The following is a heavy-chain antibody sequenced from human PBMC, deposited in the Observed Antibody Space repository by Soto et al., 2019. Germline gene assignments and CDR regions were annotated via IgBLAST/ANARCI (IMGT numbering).Heavy chain of an antibody. D-gene: IGHD5-12*01. CDR2: IYDSVKT. Sequence: SETLSLTCTVSGGSISSHYWTWIWIRQLPGRGLEWVGYIYDSVKTKYNPSLKGRVTISVDTSKNQFSLQLSSVTAADTAVYYCARYFSGYEDGMDVWGQGTTVTVSS. CDR1: GGSISSHY. CDR3: ARYFSGYEDGMDV. J-gene: IGHJ6*02. V-gene: IGHV4-59*11.